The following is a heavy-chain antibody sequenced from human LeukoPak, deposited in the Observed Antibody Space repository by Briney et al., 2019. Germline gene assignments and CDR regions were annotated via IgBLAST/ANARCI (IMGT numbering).Heavy chain of an antibody. CDR3: ARQGQYYYDSSGYYSEAFDY. V-gene: IGHV5-51*01. CDR1: GYSFTSYW. Sequence: GESLKISCKGSGYSFTSYWIGWVRQMPGKGLEWMGIIYPGDSDTRYSPSFQGQVTISADKPISTAYLQWSSLKASDTAMYYCARQGQYYYDSSGYYSEAFDYWGQGTLVTVSS. D-gene: IGHD3-22*01. J-gene: IGHJ4*02. CDR2: IYPGDSDT.